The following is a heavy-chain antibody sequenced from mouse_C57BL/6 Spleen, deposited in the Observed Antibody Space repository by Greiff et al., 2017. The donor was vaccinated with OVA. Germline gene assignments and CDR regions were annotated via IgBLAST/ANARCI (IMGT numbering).Heavy chain of an antibody. CDR1: GFTFSSYA. V-gene: IGHV5-9-1*02. CDR3: TRGEDYYSKHAWFAY. CDR2: ISSGGGYI. D-gene: IGHD2-5*01. J-gene: IGHJ3*01. Sequence: EVKLVESGEGLVKPGGSLKLSCAASGFTFSSYAMSWVRQTPEKRLEWVAYISSGGGYIYYADTVKGRFTISRDNARNTLYLQMSSLKSEDTAMYYCTRGEDYYSKHAWFAYWGQGTLVTVSA.